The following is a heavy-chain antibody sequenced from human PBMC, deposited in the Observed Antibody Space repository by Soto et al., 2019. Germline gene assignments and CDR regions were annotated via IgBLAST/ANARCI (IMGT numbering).Heavy chain of an antibody. CDR1: GYTFTSYG. Sequence: ASEKVSCKASGYTFTSYGISWVRQAPGQGLEWMGWISAYNGNTNYAQKLQGRVTMTTDTSTSTAYMELRSLRSDDTAVYYCARDGSLYCSSTSCYYNWFDPWGQGTLVTVSS. CDR2: ISAYNGNT. J-gene: IGHJ5*02. CDR3: ARDGSLYCSSTSCYYNWFDP. V-gene: IGHV1-18*04. D-gene: IGHD2-2*01.